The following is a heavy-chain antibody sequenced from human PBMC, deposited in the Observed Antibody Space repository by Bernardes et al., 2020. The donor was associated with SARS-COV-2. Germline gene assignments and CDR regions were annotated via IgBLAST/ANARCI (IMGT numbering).Heavy chain of an antibody. V-gene: IGHV3-23*01. J-gene: IGHJ4*02. CDR3: AKGSGYGSNWVLDY. Sequence: GGSLRLSCAASGFTFSSYAMTWVRQAPGKGLEWVSAISGSGDRTYYADSVKGRFTISRDNSKNTLYLQMNSLRAEDTAVYYCAKGSGYGSNWVLDYWGQGILVTVSS. CDR1: GFTFSSYA. CDR2: ISGSGDRT. D-gene: IGHD6-13*01.